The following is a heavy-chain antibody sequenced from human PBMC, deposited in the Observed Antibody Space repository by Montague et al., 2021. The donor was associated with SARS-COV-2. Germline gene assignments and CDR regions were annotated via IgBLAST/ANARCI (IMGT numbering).Heavy chain of an antibody. J-gene: IGHJ4*02. V-gene: IGHV4-38-2*02. CDR3: ARDVRYYDFWSGRAQTSPDY. D-gene: IGHD3-3*01. Sequence: SETLSLTCTVSGYSISSGYYWGWIRQPPGKGLEWIGSIYHSGSTYYNPSLKSRVTISVDTSKNQSSLKLSSVTAADTAVYYCARDVRYYDFWSGRAQTSPDYWGQGTLVTVSS. CDR1: GYSISSGYY. CDR2: IYHSGST.